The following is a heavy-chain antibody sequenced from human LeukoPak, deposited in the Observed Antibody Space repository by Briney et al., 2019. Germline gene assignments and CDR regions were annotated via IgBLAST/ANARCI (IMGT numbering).Heavy chain of an antibody. J-gene: IGHJ2*01. CDR1: GYSITRGYH. CDR3: ARVWSGYNWYFDL. CDR2: IYHTGTT. Sequence: SETLSLTCTVSGYSITRGYHWGCLRQPPGQGLEWIGIIYHTGTTYYNPSLRSRVTMSVDTSKDQFSLNLTSVTAADTAVYYCARVWSGYNWYFDLWGRGTLVTVSS. V-gene: IGHV4-38-2*02. D-gene: IGHD6-25*01.